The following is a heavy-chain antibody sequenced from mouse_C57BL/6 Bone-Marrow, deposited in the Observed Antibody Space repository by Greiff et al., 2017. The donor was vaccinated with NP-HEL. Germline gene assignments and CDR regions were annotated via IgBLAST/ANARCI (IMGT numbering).Heavy chain of an antibody. D-gene: IGHD2-3*01. CDR1: GFTFSSYA. V-gene: IGHV5-9-1*02. CDR3: TRDGYYDWYFDV. J-gene: IGHJ1*03. Sequence: EVKLQESGEGLVKPGGSLKLSCAASGFTFSSYAMSWVRQTPEKRLEWVAYISSGGDYIYYADTVKGRFTISRDNARNTLYLQMSSLKSEDTAMYYCTRDGYYDWYFDVWGTGTTVTVSS. CDR2: ISSGGDYI.